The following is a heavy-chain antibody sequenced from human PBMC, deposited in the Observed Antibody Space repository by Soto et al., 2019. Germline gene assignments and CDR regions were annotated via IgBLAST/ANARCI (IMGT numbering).Heavy chain of an antibody. J-gene: IGHJ3*02. D-gene: IGHD1-26*01. CDR2: IWYDGSNK. V-gene: IGHV3-33*08. Sequence: GGSLRLSCAASGFTFSSYGMHWVRQAPGKGLEWVAVIWYDGSNKYYADSVKGRFTISRDNSKNTLYLQMNSLRAEDTAVYYCARDRWELLGSNAFDIWGQGTMVTVSS. CDR1: GFTFSSYG. CDR3: ARDRWELLGSNAFDI.